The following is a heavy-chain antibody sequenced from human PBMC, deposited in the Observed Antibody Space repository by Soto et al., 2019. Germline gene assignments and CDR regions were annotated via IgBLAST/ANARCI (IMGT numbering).Heavy chain of an antibody. Sequence: PSETLSLTCTFSGGSISSSSYYLSWIRQHPGKGLEWIGYIYYSGSTYYNPSLKSRVTISVDTSKNQFSLKLSSVTAADTAVYYCAREAPHYYYGSGSYLQWGQGTLVTVSS. J-gene: IGHJ4*02. CDR3: AREAPHYYYGSGSYLQ. CDR1: GGSISSSSYY. CDR2: IYYSGST. D-gene: IGHD3-10*01. V-gene: IGHV4-31*03.